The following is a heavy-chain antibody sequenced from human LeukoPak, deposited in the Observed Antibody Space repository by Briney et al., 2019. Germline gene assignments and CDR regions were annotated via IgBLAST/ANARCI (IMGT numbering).Heavy chain of an antibody. Sequence: GGSLRLSCAASGFTYSSYWMRWVRQAPGKGLVCVGHINSDGSSTTYADSVKRRFTISRDNAKNTLYLQMNSLRAEDTAVYYCARGLSIFGAVNDAFDIWGQGTMVTVSS. CDR2: INSDGSST. CDR3: ARGLSIFGAVNDAFDI. D-gene: IGHD3-3*01. CDR1: GFTYSSYW. J-gene: IGHJ3*02. V-gene: IGHV3-74*01.